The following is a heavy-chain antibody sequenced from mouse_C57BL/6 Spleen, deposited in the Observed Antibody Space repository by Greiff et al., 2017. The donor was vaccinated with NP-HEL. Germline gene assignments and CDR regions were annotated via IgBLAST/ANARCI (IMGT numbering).Heavy chain of an antibody. CDR2: IDPNSGGT. J-gene: IGHJ1*03. CDR3: ARERPYYYGSSDWYFDV. D-gene: IGHD1-1*01. CDR1: GYTFTSYW. V-gene: IGHV1-72*01. Sequence: QVQLQQPGAELVKSGASVKLSCKASGYTFTSYWMHWVKQRPGRGLEWIGRIDPNSGGTKYNEKFKSKATLTVDKPSSTAYMQLSSLTSEDSAVYYCARERPYYYGSSDWYFDVWGTGTTVTVSS.